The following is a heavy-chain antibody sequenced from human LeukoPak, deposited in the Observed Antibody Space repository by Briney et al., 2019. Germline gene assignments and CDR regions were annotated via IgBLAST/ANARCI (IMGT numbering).Heavy chain of an antibody. J-gene: IGHJ5*02. D-gene: IGHD1-1*01. CDR2: IYSSGST. CDR3: ARDSGTPFDP. Sequence: PSETLSLTCTVSGASISSYYWSWVRQPAGKGLEWIGRIYSSGSTSYNPSLKSRVTIPVDTSKNQFSLKLSSVTAADTAVYYCARDSGTPFDPWGQGTLVTVSS. CDR1: GASISSYY. V-gene: IGHV4-4*07.